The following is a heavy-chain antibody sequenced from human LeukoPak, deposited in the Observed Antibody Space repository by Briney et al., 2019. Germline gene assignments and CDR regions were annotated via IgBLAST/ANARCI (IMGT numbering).Heavy chain of an antibody. CDR1: GGSFSGYY. Sequence: SETLSLTCAVYGGSFSGYYWSWIRQPPGKGLEWIGEINHSGSTNYNPSLKSRVTISVDTSKNQFSLKLSSVTAADTAVYYCAARKYSSSRAPFDYWGQGTLVTVSS. CDR2: INHSGST. CDR3: AARKYSSSRAPFDY. J-gene: IGHJ4*02. V-gene: IGHV4-34*01. D-gene: IGHD6-13*01.